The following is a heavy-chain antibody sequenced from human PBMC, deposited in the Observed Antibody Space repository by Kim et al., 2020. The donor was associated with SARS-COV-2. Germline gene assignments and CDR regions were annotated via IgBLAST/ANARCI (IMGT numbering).Heavy chain of an antibody. V-gene: IGHV3-30*04. CDR2: ISYDGSNK. Sequence: GGSLRLSCAASGFTFSSYAMHWVRQAPGKGLEWVAVISYDGSNKYYADSVKGRFTISRDNSKNTLYLQMNSLRAEDTAVYYCARVKFPLIAVAGMDPWGQGTLVTVSS. J-gene: IGHJ5*02. CDR1: GFTFSSYA. D-gene: IGHD6-19*01. CDR3: ARVKFPLIAVAGMDP.